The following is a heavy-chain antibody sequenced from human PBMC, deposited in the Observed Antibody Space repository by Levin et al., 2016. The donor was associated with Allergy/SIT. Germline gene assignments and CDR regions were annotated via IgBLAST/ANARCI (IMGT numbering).Heavy chain of an antibody. CDR2: INPNSGAT. J-gene: IGHJ5*02. V-gene: IGHV1-2*02. CDR1: GYIFTVYY. Sequence: ASVKVSCKASGYIFTVYYMHWVRQAPGQGLEWMGWINPNSGATDYAQKFQGRITMTRDTSISTAYMELSSLTSDDTAIYYCAKFGDHGGVWFDPWGQGTLVTVSS. D-gene: IGHD3-10*01. CDR3: AKFGDHGGVWFDP.